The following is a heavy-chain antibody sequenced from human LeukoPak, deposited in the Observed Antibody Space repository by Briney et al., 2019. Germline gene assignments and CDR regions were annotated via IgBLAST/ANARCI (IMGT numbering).Heavy chain of an antibody. CDR1: GSSISSGDYY. D-gene: IGHD3-22*01. CDR2: IYYSGST. J-gene: IGHJ6*02. CDR3: ARDLGYYDSSGYYYYYYGMDV. V-gene: IGHV4-30-4*02. Sequence: KTSETLSLTCTVSGSSISSGDYYWSWIRQPPGKGLEWIGYIYYSGSTYYNPSLKSRTTISVDTSKKQFSLKLSSVTAADTAVYYCARDLGYYDSSGYYYYYYGMDVWGQGTTVTVSS.